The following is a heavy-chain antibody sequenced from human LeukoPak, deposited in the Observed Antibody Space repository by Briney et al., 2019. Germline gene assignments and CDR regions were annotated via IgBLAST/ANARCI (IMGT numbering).Heavy chain of an antibody. CDR2: ISYDGSHK. J-gene: IGHJ3*02. V-gene: IGHV3-30*18. D-gene: IGHD5-24*01. Sequence: GGSLRLSCAACGFTFRTYGIHWVRQAPGKGLEWVAVISYDGSHKYYADSVKGRVTISRDNSKNTVYLQMNSLRAEDMAVYYCAKDLEGGQKATIPVSAFDIWGQGTMVTVSS. CDR3: AKDLEGGQKATIPVSAFDI. CDR1: GFTFRTYG.